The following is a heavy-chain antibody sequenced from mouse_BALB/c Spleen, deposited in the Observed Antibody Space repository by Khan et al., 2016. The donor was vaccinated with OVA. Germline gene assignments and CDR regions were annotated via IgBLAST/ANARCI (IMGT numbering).Heavy chain of an antibody. CDR2: INTYTGEP. CDR3: ARSLMIRRDIDV. CDR1: GYTFTNYG. D-gene: IGHD2-4*01. V-gene: IGHV9-1*02. Sequence: QIQLVQSGPELKKPGETVKISCKASGYTFTNYGMNWVKQAPGKGLKWMGWINTYTGEPTYADDFKGRFAFSLETSASTAYLKINNHENEDMATYFCARSLMIRRDIDVWGAGTTVTVSA. J-gene: IGHJ1*01.